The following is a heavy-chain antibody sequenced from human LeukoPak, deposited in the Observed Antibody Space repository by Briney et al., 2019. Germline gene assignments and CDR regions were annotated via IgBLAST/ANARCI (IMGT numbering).Heavy chain of an antibody. D-gene: IGHD3-9*01. CDR2: MNPNSGNT. J-gene: IGHJ6*02. V-gene: IGHV1-8*01. Sequence: ASVKVSCKASGYTFTSYDINWVRQATGQGLEWMGWMNPNSGNTGYAQKFQGRVTMTRNTSISTAYMELSCLRSEDTAVYYCARLPLRYFDWLLSRGPYYYYGMDVWGQGTTVTVSS. CDR3: ARLPLRYFDWLLSRGPYYYYGMDV. CDR1: GYTFTSYD.